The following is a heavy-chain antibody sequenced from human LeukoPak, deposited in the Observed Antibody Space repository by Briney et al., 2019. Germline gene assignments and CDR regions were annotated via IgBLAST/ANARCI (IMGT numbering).Heavy chain of an antibody. D-gene: IGHD3-9*01. J-gene: IGHJ3*02. CDR2: IYSGGST. CDR3: ARSSHYDILTGYSEGDAFDI. Sequence: GGSLRLSCAASGFTVSSNYMSWVRQAPGKGLEWVSVIYSGGSTDYADSVKGRFTISRGNSKNTLYLQMNSLRVEDTAVYYCARSSHYDILTGYSEGDAFDIWGQGTMVTVSS. CDR1: GFTVSSNY. V-gene: IGHV3-53*01.